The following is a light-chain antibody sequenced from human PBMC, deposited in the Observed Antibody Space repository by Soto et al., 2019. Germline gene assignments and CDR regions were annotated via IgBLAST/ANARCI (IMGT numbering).Light chain of an antibody. CDR3: QQYGSSPRT. CDR1: QSVSSY. CDR2: DAS. Sequence: VVRRSPATLSVSHGERATLSCRASQSVSSYLAWYQQKPGQAPRLLIYDASNRATGIPARFSGSGSGTDFTLTISSLEPEDFAVYYCQQYGSSPRTFGQGTRLEIK. V-gene: IGKV3-11*01. J-gene: IGKJ5*01.